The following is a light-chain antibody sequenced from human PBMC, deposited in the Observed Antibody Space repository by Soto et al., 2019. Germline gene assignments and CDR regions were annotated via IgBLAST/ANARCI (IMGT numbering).Light chain of an antibody. CDR2: DAS. CDR3: QQRSNKRPPT. V-gene: IGKV3-11*01. J-gene: IGKJ1*01. Sequence: EIVLTQSPATLSLSPGERATLSCRASQSVSSYLAWYQQKPGQAPRLLIYDASNRATGIPARFSGSGSGTDFTLTISSLEPEDFAVYYCQQRSNKRPPTFGQGTKVEIK. CDR1: QSVSSY.